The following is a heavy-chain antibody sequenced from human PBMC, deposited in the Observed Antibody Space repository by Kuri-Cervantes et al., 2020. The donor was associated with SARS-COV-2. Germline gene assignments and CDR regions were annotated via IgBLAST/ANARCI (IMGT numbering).Heavy chain of an antibody. CDR1: GYSFTTYW. CDR3: ARRAYGEQVDYYYMAV. Sequence: KVSCKGSGYSFTTYWIGWVRQMPGKGLEWMGIIYPGDSDTRYSPSFQGQVTISADKSISTAFLQWSSLKASDTAIYYCARRAYGEQVDYYYMAVWGKGTTVTVSS. V-gene: IGHV5-51*01. CDR2: IYPGDSDT. J-gene: IGHJ6*03. D-gene: IGHD4-17*01.